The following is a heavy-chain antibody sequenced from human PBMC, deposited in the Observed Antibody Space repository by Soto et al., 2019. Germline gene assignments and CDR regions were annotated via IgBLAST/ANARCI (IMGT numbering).Heavy chain of an antibody. CDR2: INHSGST. CDR3: ARGLYYYGSGSYSFDP. V-gene: IGHV4-34*01. D-gene: IGHD3-10*01. Sequence: SETLSLTCAVYGGSFSGYYWSWIRQPPGKGLEWIGEINHSGSTNYNPSLKSRVTISVDTSKNQFSLKLSSVTAADTAVYYCARGLYYYGSGSYSFDPWGQGTLVTVSS. J-gene: IGHJ5*02. CDR1: GGSFSGYY.